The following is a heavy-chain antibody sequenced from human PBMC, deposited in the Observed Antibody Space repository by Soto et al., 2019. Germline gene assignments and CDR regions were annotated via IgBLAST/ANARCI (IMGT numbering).Heavy chain of an antibody. CDR2: IYPSGST. J-gene: IGHJ4*02. CDR1: GDSISSHY. V-gene: IGHV4-4*07. Sequence: QVQLQESGPGLVKPSETLSLTCTVSGDSISSHYWSWIRQPAGKGLEWIGRIYPSGSTNYNHSFNSRVTMSVDTSKNQFSLRLSSVTAADPAVYYCARAWYSSSWYADYWGRGTLVTVSS. D-gene: IGHD6-13*01. CDR3: ARAWYSSSWYADY.